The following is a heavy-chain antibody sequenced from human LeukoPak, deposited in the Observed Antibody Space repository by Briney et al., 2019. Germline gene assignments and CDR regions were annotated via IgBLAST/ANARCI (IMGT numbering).Heavy chain of an antibody. CDR2: INHSGST. CDR1: GGSFSGYY. D-gene: IGHD6-19*01. Sequence: PSETLSLTCAIYGGSFSGYYCSWIRQPPGKGLEWIGEINHSGSTSYSPSLKSRVTISVDTSKNQFSLNLTSVTAADTAVYYCARGVEKWSVRGFSWGQGTLVTVSS. J-gene: IGHJ5*02. V-gene: IGHV4-34*01. CDR3: ARGVEKWSVRGFS.